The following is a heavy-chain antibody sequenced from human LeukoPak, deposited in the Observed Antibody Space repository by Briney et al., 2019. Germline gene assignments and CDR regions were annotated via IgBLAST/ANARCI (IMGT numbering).Heavy chain of an antibody. J-gene: IGHJ4*02. Sequence: ASVKVSCKASGYTFTNYFINWVRQAPGQGLEWMGWIRPYNGNTNYAQKFQGRVTMTTDTSTSTAYMELRSLRSDDTAMYHCARETDDIPYFYDSRGYPLAYWGQGTLVTVSS. D-gene: IGHD3-22*01. CDR2: IRPYNGNT. V-gene: IGHV1-18*01. CDR3: ARETDDIPYFYDSRGYPLAY. CDR1: GYTFTNYF.